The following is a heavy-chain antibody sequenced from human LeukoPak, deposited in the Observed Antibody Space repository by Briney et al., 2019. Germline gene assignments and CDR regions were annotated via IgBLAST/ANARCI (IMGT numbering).Heavy chain of an antibody. CDR2: ITWNSDDM. V-gene: IGHV3-9*01. D-gene: IGHD1-1*01. CDR1: GFTFDGYG. Sequence: PGRSLRLSCAASGFTFDGYGMYWVRQASGKGLEWVSGITWNSDDMAYADSVKGRFTISRDNAKNCLYLQMNSLRVEDTALYYCTKVTDRRTGFDYWGQGTLVTVSS. CDR3: TKVTDRRTGFDY. J-gene: IGHJ4*02.